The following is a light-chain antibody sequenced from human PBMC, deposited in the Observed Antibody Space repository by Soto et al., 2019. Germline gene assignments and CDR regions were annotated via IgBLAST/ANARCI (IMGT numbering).Light chain of an antibody. CDR1: SSDVGRYNY. Sequence: QSALTQPASMSGSPGQSITISCTGTSSDVGRYNYVSWYQQHPGKAPKLMIYEVSNRPSGFSNRFSGSKAGNTASLTISGLQAEDEADYYCSSYTSSSTPFVFGTGTKVTVL. CDR3: SSYTSSSTPFV. CDR2: EVS. J-gene: IGLJ1*01. V-gene: IGLV2-14*01.